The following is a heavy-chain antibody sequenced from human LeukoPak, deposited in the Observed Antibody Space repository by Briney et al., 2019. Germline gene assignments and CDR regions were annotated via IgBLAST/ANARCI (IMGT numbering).Heavy chain of an antibody. CDR1: GGSISSNY. J-gene: IGHJ6*02. CDR2: INHSGST. V-gene: IGHV4-59*01. CDR3: ARDTHGMDV. Sequence: MSSETPSLTCTVSGGSISSNYWSWIGQPPGKGLEWIGYINHSGSTNYNPSLKSRVTISVDTSKNQLSLKLNSVTAADTAVYYCARDTHGMDVWGQGTTVTVS.